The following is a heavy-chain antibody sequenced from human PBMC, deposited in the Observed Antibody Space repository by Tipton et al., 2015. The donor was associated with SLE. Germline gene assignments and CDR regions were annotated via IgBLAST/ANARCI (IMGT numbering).Heavy chain of an antibody. CDR1: GGSISNSSYY. Sequence: TLSLTCTVSGGSISNSSYYWGWIRQPPGKGLESIGNIFYSGSTYYNPSLKRRVTISVDKSKNQFSLKLNSVTAADTAVYYCAKALRYPYYFDYWGQGTLVTVSS. V-gene: IGHV4-39*07. J-gene: IGHJ4*02. CDR3: AKALRYPYYFDY. CDR2: IFYSGST. D-gene: IGHD3-9*01.